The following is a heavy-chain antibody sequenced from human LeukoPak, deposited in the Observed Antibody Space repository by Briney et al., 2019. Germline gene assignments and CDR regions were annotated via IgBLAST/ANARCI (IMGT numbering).Heavy chain of an antibody. CDR3: AKEGLNSFDY. J-gene: IGHJ4*02. CDR2: ISGSGTRT. Sequence: PGGSLRLSCTGSGFTFSNYAMSWVRQASGKGLEWVSVISGSGTRTYYADSVKGRFTISRDNSKNTLYLQMNSLRAEDTAVYYCAKEGLNSFDYWGQGTLVTVSS. D-gene: IGHD3-16*02. V-gene: IGHV3-23*01. CDR1: GFTFSNYA.